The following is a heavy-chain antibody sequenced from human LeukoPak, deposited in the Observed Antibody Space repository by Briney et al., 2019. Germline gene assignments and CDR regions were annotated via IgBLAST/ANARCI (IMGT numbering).Heavy chain of an antibody. D-gene: IGHD6-13*01. V-gene: IGHV3-48*04. J-gene: IGHJ6*03. CDR1: EFTFVRYA. CDR3: VRDPSYRSIWYYYMEV. Sequence: GGSMKFSCAASEFTFVRYAMNWVRPAPGKGPAWVSYICSCSFKIGYADFVNVLFTISRDTSKNSLYLQMDSQRVEDTADYYCVRDPSYRSIWYYYMEVWGKGTTVTVSS. CDR2: ICSCSFKI.